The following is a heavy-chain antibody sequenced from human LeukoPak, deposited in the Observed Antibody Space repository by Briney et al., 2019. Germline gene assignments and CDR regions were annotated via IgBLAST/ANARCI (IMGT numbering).Heavy chain of an antibody. V-gene: IGHV1-2*02. CDR2: INPNSGGT. Sequence: ASVKVSCKASGYTFTGYYMHWVRQAPGQGLEWMGWINPNSGGTNYAQKFQGRVTMTRDTSITTAYMEVSWLRSDDTAVYYCARDIGDYYGSGSLFDPWGQGTLVTVSS. D-gene: IGHD3-10*01. J-gene: IGHJ5*02. CDR1: GYTFTGYY. CDR3: ARDIGDYYGSGSLFDP.